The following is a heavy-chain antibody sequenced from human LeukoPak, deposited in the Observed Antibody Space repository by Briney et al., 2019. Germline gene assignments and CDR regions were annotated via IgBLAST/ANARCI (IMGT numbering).Heavy chain of an antibody. CDR1: GGTFSSYA. V-gene: IGHV1-69*13. CDR2: IIPIFGTA. CDR3: ARSEFSQGIQTLSD. J-gene: IGHJ4*02. Sequence: SVKVSCKASGGTFSSYAISWVRQAPGQGLEWMGGIIPIFGTANYAQKFQGRVTITADGSTSTAYMELSSLRSEDTAVYYCARSEFSQGIQTLSDWGQGTLVTVSS. D-gene: IGHD5-18*01.